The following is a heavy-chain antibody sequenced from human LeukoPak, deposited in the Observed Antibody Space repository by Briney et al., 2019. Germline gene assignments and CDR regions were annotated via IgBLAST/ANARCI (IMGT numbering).Heavy chain of an antibody. J-gene: IGHJ6*02. CDR3: ARDAVDTANAV. CDR2: INSDGSIT. Sequence: RGGSLRLSCAASGFTFTTYWMHWVRQAPGKGLVWVSHINSDGSITSYADSVKGRFTISRDNAKNTLYLQMNSLRAEDTAVYYCARDAVDTANAVWGQGTTVTVSS. D-gene: IGHD5-18*01. V-gene: IGHV3-74*01. CDR1: GFTFTTYW.